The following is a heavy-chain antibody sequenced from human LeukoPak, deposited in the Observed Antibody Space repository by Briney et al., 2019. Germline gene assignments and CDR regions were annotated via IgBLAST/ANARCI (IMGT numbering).Heavy chain of an antibody. D-gene: IGHD3-9*01. J-gene: IGHJ4*02. V-gene: IGHV3-53*01. Sequence: PGGSLRLSCAASEFTVSSNYMHWVRQAPGKGLEWVSLIYIGGNTFYADSVKGRFTISRDNSKNTDYLQMNSLRPDDTATYYCARAILLTGSEYYFDSWGQGTVVTVSS. CDR1: EFTVSSNY. CDR3: ARAILLTGSEYYFDS. CDR2: IYIGGNT.